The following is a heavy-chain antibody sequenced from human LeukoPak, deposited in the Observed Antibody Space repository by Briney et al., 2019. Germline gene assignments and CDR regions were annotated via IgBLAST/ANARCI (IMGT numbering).Heavy chain of an antibody. V-gene: IGHV4-34*01. J-gene: IGHJ5*02. Sequence: SETLSLTCAVYGGSFSGYSWSWIRQPPGKGLEWIGDINHSGSTNYNPSLKSRVNISVDTSKNQFSLKLSSVTAADTAVYYCARRGIAVAASRFDPWGQGTLVTVSS. CDR1: GGSFSGYS. CDR2: INHSGST. CDR3: ARRGIAVAASRFDP. D-gene: IGHD6-19*01.